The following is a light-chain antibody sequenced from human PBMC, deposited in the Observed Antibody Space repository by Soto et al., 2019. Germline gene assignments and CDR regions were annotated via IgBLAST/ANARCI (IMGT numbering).Light chain of an antibody. V-gene: IGKV1-27*01. CDR2: AAS. Sequence: DTQMTQSPSSLSASVGDRVTITCRASQGIYNYLAWYQQKPGKVPKILIYAASSLVSGVPSRFSGSGSGTDFTLTISSLQPEDVATYYCQKCNSTVPTFGQGTKVEIK. CDR1: QGIYNY. J-gene: IGKJ1*01. CDR3: QKCNSTVPT.